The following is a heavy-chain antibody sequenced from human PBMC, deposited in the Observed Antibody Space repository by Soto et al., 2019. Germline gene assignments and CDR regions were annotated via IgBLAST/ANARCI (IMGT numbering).Heavy chain of an antibody. J-gene: IGHJ6*02. CDR2: IIPIFGTA. CDR1: GGTFSSYA. V-gene: IGHV1-69*12. CDR3: ASRTETYSYYYYGMDV. Sequence: QVQLVQSGAEVKKPGSSVKVSCKASGGTFSSYAISWVRQAPGQGLEWMVGIIPIFGTANYAQKFQGRVTITADESTSTAYMELSSLRSEDTAVYYFASRTETYSYYYYGMDVWGQGTTVTVSS. D-gene: IGHD4-4*01.